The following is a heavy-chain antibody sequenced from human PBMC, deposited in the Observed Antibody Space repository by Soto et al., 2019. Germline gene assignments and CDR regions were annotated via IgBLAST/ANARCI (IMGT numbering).Heavy chain of an antibody. CDR2: ISYDGSNK. V-gene: IGHV3-30*18. J-gene: IGHJ4*02. Sequence: VQLVESGGGLVQPGGSLRLSCAASEFTFSSYGMHWVRQAPGKGLEWVAVISYDGSNKYYADSVKGRFTISRDNSKNTLYLQMNSLRAEDTAVYYCAKNTYYDFWSGYRQWGQGTLVTVSS. CDR1: EFTFSSYG. D-gene: IGHD3-3*01. CDR3: AKNTYYDFWSGYRQ.